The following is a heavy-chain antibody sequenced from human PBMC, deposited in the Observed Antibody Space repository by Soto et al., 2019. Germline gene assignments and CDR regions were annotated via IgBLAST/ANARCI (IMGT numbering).Heavy chain of an antibody. J-gene: IGHJ4*02. Sequence: PGGSLRLSCAASGFTFSSYGMHWVRLAPGKGLEWVAVISYDGSNKYYADSVKGRFTISRDNSKNTLYLQMNSLRAEDTAVYYCAKGLSSPYYYDSSGYPAPLFDYWGQGTLVTVSS. CDR3: AKGLSSPYYYDSSGYPAPLFDY. D-gene: IGHD3-22*01. CDR2: ISYDGSNK. CDR1: GFTFSSYG. V-gene: IGHV3-30*18.